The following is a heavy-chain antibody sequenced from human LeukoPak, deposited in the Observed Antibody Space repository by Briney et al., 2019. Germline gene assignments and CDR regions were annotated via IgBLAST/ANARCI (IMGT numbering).Heavy chain of an antibody. CDR3: ARVEPDYYDSSGYTYYFDY. CDR1: GYTFTSYG. Sequence: ASVKVSCKASGYTFTSYGISWVRQAPGQGLEWMGWISAYNGNTNYAQKLQGRVTMTTDTSTSTAYMELRSLRYDDTAVYYCARVEPDYYDSSGYTYYFDYWGQGILVTVSS. D-gene: IGHD3-22*01. J-gene: IGHJ4*02. CDR2: ISAYNGNT. V-gene: IGHV1-18*01.